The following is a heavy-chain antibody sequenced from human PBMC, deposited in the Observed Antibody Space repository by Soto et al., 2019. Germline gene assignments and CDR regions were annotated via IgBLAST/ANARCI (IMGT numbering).Heavy chain of an antibody. J-gene: IGHJ4*02. CDR1: GYTFSTYY. Sequence: QVQLVQSGAEVKKPGASVKVSCKASGYTFSTYYMHWVRQAPGQGYEWMGIINPSGGSTPYAQKCQGRGTMPRDTSPTTVYMELSSLKSEDTAVYYCARYDYNGYYFDYWGQGTLVTVSS. D-gene: IGHD4-4*01. V-gene: IGHV1-46*01. CDR3: ARYDYNGYYFDY. CDR2: INPSGGST.